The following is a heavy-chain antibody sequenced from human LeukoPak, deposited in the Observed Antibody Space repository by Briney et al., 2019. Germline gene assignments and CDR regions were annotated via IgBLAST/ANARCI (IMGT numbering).Heavy chain of an antibody. CDR2: ISAYNGNT. CDR3: ARKKPQLGDYYYYGMDV. D-gene: IGHD1-14*01. J-gene: IGHJ6*02. Sequence: ASVKVSCKASGYTFTSYGISWVRQAPGQGLEWMGWISAYNGNTNYAQKLQGRVTMTTDTSTSTAYMELRSLRSDDTAVYYCARKKPQLGDYYYYGMDVWGQGTTVTVSS. V-gene: IGHV1-18*01. CDR1: GYTFTSYG.